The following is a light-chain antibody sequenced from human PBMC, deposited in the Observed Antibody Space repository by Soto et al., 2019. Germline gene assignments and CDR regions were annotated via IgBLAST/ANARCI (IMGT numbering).Light chain of an antibody. CDR1: QRVSANY. Sequence: EIVLTQSPGTLSLSPGERATLSCRASQRVSANYFIWNQQKPGQAPRLLIYGASSRATGIPDRFSGSGSGTDFNLTISRLAPEDFEVYYCQQYGNSRWTFGQGTKVEIK. V-gene: IGKV3-20*01. CDR3: QQYGNSRWT. J-gene: IGKJ1*01. CDR2: GAS.